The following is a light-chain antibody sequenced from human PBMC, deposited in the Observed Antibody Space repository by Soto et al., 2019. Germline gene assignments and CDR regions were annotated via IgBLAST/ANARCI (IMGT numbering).Light chain of an antibody. Sequence: EILMTQSPATLSVSPGERATLSCRASQSISSNLAWYQQKPGQAPRLLIYGASIRATGVPARLSGSGSGTDFTLTISSLQSEDFAVYYCHQYGNWSFTFGPGTKVDIK. CDR1: QSISSN. J-gene: IGKJ3*01. CDR3: HQYGNWSFT. CDR2: GAS. V-gene: IGKV3-15*01.